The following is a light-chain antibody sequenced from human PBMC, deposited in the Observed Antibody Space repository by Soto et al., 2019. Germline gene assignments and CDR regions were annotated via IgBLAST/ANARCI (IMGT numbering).Light chain of an antibody. CDR2: DVS. Sequence: LTQPASVSGSPGQSITISCTGTSSDVGGYNYVSWYQQHPGKAPKLMIYDVSNRPSGVSNRFSGSKSGNTASLTISGLQAEDEADYYCSSYTSSTFYVFGTGTKVTVL. J-gene: IGLJ1*01. V-gene: IGLV2-14*01. CDR3: SSYTSSTFYV. CDR1: SSDVGGYNY.